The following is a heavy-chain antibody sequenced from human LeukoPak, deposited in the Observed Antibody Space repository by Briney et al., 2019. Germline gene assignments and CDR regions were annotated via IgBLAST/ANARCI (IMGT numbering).Heavy chain of an antibody. J-gene: IGHJ4*02. CDR2: IFPDDSDT. V-gene: IGHV5-51*01. CDR3: ARSPSGGFWTGYLPYFDN. D-gene: IGHD3/OR15-3a*01. Sequence: GESLKISCKGSGYSFSTHWIGWVRQMPGKGLEWMGIIFPDDSDTRYSPSFQGQVTISADKSLSTAYLQWGSLKASDTAMYYCARSPSGGFWTGYLPYFDNWGQGTLVTVSS. CDR1: GYSFSTHW.